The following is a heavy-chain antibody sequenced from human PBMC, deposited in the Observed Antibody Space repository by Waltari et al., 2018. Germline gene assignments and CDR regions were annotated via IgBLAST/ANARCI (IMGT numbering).Heavy chain of an antibody. CDR2: INPNRGGT. CDR3: AREGDSSGYCSGWFDP. D-gene: IGHD3-22*01. Sequence: QVQLVQSGAEVKKPGASVKVSCKASGYTFTGYYMHWVRQAPGQGVEWMGRINPNRGGTIYAQKLQGRVTMTRDTSSGTGYMELRRLRSDDTAVYYGAREGDSSGYCSGWFDPWGQGTLVTVSS. CDR1: GYTFTGYY. J-gene: IGHJ5*02. V-gene: IGHV1-2*06.